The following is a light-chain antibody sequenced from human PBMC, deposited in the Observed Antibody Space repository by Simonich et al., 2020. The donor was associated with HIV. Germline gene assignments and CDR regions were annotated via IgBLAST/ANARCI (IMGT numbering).Light chain of an antibody. Sequence: QSALTQPRSVSGSPGQSVTISCTGNSSDVGGYNYVSWYQHHPGKAPKVMIYDVSKRPAGVPDRFSGSKSGNTASLTISGLQTEDEADYYCCSYAGSNNLVFGGGTKVTVL. CDR2: DVS. CDR3: CSYAGSNNLV. V-gene: IGLV2-11*01. CDR1: SSDVGGYNY. J-gene: IGLJ3*02.